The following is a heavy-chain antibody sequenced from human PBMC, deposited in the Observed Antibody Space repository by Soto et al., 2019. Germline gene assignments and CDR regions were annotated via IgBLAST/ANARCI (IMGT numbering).Heavy chain of an antibody. D-gene: IGHD3-22*01. V-gene: IGHV3-74*01. CDR1: GFTFSSYW. CDR2: INSDGSRV. CDR3: ARGVSGAYYQDY. Sequence: EVQLVESGGDFVQPGGSLRLSCAASGFTFSSYWMHWVRQVPGKGLVWVSRINSDGSRVNYADSVKGRFAISRDNAKNTLYLHVNSLTVEDTAVYSCARGVSGAYYQDYWCRGTLVTVSS. J-gene: IGHJ4*02.